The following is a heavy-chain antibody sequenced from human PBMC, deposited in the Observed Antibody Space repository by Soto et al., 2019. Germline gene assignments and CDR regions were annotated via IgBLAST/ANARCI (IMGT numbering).Heavy chain of an antibody. CDR2: IYYSGST. CDR3: ARDSGYSYGPDQPYYYYYMDV. Sequence: SETLSLTCTVSGGSVSSGSYYWSWIRQPPGKGLEWIGYIYYSGSTNYNPSLKSRVTISVDTSKNQFSLKLSSVTAADTAVYYCARDSGYSYGPDQPYYYYYMDVWGKGTTVTVSS. V-gene: IGHV4-61*01. D-gene: IGHD5-18*01. J-gene: IGHJ6*03. CDR1: GGSVSSGSYY.